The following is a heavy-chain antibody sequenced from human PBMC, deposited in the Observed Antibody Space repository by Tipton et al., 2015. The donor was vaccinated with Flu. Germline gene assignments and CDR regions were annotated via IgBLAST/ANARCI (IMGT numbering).Heavy chain of an antibody. CDR3: ARDGMLSTAEYFRH. Sequence: SLRLSCAASGFTFSSYEMNWVRQAPGRGLEWVSYISSSGSTIYYADSVKGRFTISRDNAKNSLFLQMNSLRAEDTAVYYCARDGMLSTAEYFRHWGQGTLVTVSS. J-gene: IGHJ1*01. D-gene: IGHD1-1*01. V-gene: IGHV3-48*03. CDR2: ISSSGSTI. CDR1: GFTFSSYE.